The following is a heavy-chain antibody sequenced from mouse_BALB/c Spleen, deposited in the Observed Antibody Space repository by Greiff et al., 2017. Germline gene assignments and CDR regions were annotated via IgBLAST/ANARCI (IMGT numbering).Heavy chain of an antibody. D-gene: IGHD2-4*01. CDR1: GYTFTDYN. Sequence: VQLQQSGPELVKPGASVKIPCKASGYTFTDYNMDWVKQSHGKSLEWIGDINPNNGGTIYNQKFKGKATLTVDKSSSTAYMELRSLTSEDTAVYYCARREDPTMITFAYWGQGTLVTVSA. V-gene: IGHV1-18*01. CDR2: INPNNGGT. CDR3: ARREDPTMITFAY. J-gene: IGHJ3*01.